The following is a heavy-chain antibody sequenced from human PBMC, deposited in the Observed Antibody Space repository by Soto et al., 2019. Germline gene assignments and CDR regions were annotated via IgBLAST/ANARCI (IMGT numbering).Heavy chain of an antibody. D-gene: IGHD3-10*01. CDR1: GFTFGDYF. Sequence: EVQLVESGGGLVQPGRSLRLSCTGSGFTFGDYFMNWIRQAPGKGLEWVGFIRSESYGGTTEYAAYVKGRVTISRDDSKSIAYLQINILKTEDTAVYDCTRVGAGYISGMDFWGQGTLVSVSS. CDR2: IRSESYGGTT. V-gene: IGHV3-49*03. J-gene: IGHJ4*02. CDR3: TRVGAGYISGMDF.